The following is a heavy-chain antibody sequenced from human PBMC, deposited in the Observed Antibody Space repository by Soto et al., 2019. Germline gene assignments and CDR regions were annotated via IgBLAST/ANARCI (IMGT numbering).Heavy chain of an antibody. CDR3: AKDYLRWAQS. D-gene: IGHD1-26*01. V-gene: IGHV3-23*01. CDR2: ISGSGST. CDR1: GFTFSGYG. J-gene: IGHJ5*02. Sequence: HPGGSLRLSCAASGFTFSGYGMSWVRQAPGKGLEWVSAISGSGSTFYADSVKGRFTISRDNSKNTLYLQMNSLRAEDTAVYYCAKDYLRWAQSWGQGTLVTVSS.